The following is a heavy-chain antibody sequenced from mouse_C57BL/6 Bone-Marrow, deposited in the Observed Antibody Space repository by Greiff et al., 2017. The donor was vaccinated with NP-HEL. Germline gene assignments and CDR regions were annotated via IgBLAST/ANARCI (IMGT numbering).Heavy chain of an antibody. J-gene: IGHJ2*01. D-gene: IGHD1-1*01. V-gene: IGHV1-39*01. Sequence: EVQLQQSGPELVKPGASVKISCKASGYSFTDYNMNWVKQSNGKSLAWIGVINPNYGTTSYNQKFKGKATLTVDQSSSTAYMQLNSLTSEDSAVYDWARRGFITTVVAPGFDYWGQGTTLTVSS. CDR3: ARRGFITTVVAPGFDY. CDR1: GYSFTDYN. CDR2: INPNYGTT.